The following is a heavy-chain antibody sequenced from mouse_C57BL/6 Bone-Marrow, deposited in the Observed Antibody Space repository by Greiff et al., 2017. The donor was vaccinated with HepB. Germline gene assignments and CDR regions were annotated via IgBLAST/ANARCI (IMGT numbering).Heavy chain of an antibody. CDR1: GYTFTSYW. Sequence: VQLQQSGTVLARPGASVKMSCKTSGYTFTSYWMHWVKQRPGQGLEWIGAIYPGNSDTSYNQKFKGKAKLTAVTSASTAYMELSSLTNEDSAVYYCTSDYDYDGRVYYAMDYWGQGTSVTVSS. CDR3: TSDYDYDGRVYYAMDY. D-gene: IGHD2-4*01. V-gene: IGHV1-5*01. CDR2: IYPGNSDT. J-gene: IGHJ4*01.